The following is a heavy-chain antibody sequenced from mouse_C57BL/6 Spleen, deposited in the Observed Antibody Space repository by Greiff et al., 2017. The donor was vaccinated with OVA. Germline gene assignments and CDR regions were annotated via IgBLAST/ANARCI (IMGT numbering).Heavy chain of an antibody. J-gene: IGHJ2*01. CDR3: ARGITTVVFDY. CDR1: GYAFTNYL. V-gene: IGHV1-54*01. Sequence: VQLQQSGAELVRPGTSVKVSCKASGYAFTNYLIEWVKQRPGQGLEWIGVINPGSGGTNYNEKFKGKATLTADKSSSTAYMHLISLTSEYSAVYFCARGITTVVFDYWGQGTTLTVSS. CDR2: INPGSGGT. D-gene: IGHD1-1*01.